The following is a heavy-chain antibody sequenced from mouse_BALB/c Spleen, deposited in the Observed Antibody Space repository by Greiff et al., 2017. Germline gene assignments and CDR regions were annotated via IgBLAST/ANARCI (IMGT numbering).Heavy chain of an antibody. J-gene: IGHJ3*01. Sequence: EVMLVESGGGLVQPGGSLKLSCAASGFTFSSYGMSWVRQTPDKRLELVATINSNGGSTYYPDSVKGRFTISRDNAKNTLYLQMSSLKSEDTAMYYCARDRGDYDSWFAYWGQGTLVTVSA. CDR3: ARDRGDYDSWFAY. CDR2: INSNGGST. V-gene: IGHV5-6-3*01. D-gene: IGHD2-4*01. CDR1: GFTFSSYG.